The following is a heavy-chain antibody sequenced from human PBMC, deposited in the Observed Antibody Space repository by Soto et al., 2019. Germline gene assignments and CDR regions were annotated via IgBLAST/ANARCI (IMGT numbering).Heavy chain of an antibody. D-gene: IGHD3-10*01. J-gene: IGHJ4*02. Sequence: GGAQRLSCAASGFTFRSYAIHWGRQATGKGLEWVAVISRDGSNKYYVDSVKGRFTISRDNSKDTVYLQMNSLRDEDSAMFYCARSRSGAVADSFDFWGQGTLVTVSS. CDR3: ARSRSGAVADSFDF. CDR1: GFTFRSYA. V-gene: IGHV3-30*04. CDR2: ISRDGSNK.